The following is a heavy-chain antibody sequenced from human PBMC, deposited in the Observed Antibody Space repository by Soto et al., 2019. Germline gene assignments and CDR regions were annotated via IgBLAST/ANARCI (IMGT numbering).Heavy chain of an antibody. J-gene: IGHJ4*02. CDR2: IYYSGST. Sequence: SETLSLTCTVSGGSISSYYWSWIRQPPGKGLEWIGYIYYSGSTYYNPSLKSRVTISVDTSKNQFSLKLSSVTAADTAVYYCARVPDYGDALDYWGQGTLVTVSS. CDR1: GGSISSYY. D-gene: IGHD4-17*01. V-gene: IGHV4-59*12. CDR3: ARVPDYGDALDY.